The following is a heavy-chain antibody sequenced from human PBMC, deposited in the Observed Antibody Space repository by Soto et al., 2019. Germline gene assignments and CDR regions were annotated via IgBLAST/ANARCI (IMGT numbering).Heavy chain of an antibody. J-gene: IGHJ5*02. Sequence: SETLSLTCTVSGGSINNYYWSWIRQPPGKGLEWIGYIFYSGSTKYSPSLKSRVTMSVDTSKNQFSLTLDSVTAADTAVYYCARHRSGSRSAFFDPWGQGTLVTVSS. CDR2: IFYSGST. V-gene: IGHV4-59*08. CDR3: ARHRSGSRSAFFDP. D-gene: IGHD5-12*01. CDR1: GGSINNYY.